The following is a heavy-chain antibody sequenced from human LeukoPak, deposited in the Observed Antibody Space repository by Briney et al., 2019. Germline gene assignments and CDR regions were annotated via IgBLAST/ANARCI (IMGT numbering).Heavy chain of an antibody. CDR1: GGSFSGYY. V-gene: IGHV4-34*01. CDR2: INHSGNT. J-gene: IGHJ5*02. CDR3: VTEPGYCTGGRCYGGWFDP. D-gene: IGHD2-15*01. Sequence: KPSETLSLTCAVYGGSFSGYYWRWIRQAPGKGLEWIGEINHSGNTNYNPSLKSRVTISVDTSKNQFSLKLSSVTAADTAVYYCVTEPGYCTGGRCYGGWFDPWGQGTLVTVSS.